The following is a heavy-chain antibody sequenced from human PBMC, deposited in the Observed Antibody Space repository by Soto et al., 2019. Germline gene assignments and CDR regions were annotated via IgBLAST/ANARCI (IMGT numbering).Heavy chain of an antibody. D-gene: IGHD3-3*01. CDR1: GFTFSSYS. V-gene: IGHV3-21*01. Sequence: EVQLVESGGGLVKPGGSLRLSCAASGFTFSSYSMNWVRQAPGKGLEWVSSISSSSSYKYYADSVKGRFTISRDNAKNSLDLQMNSLRAEDTAVYYCARVYLDITIFGGVGYGYYYYYMDVWGKGTTVTVSS. CDR3: ARVYLDITIFGGVGYGYYYYYMDV. J-gene: IGHJ6*03. CDR2: ISSSSSYK.